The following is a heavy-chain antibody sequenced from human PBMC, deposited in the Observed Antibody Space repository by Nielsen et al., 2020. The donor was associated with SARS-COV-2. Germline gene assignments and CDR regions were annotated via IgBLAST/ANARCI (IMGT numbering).Heavy chain of an antibody. J-gene: IGHJ6*02. V-gene: IGHV1-69*13. CDR2: IIPIFGTA. CDR3: ASSIVVVPAAIPGRYYYYGMDV. D-gene: IGHD2-2*02. Sequence: SVKVSCKASGCTFSSYAISWVRQAPGQGLEWMGRIIPIFGTANYAQKFQGRVTITADESTSTAYMELSSLRSEDTAVYYCASSIVVVPAAIPGRYYYYGMDVWGQGTTVTVSS. CDR1: GCTFSSYA.